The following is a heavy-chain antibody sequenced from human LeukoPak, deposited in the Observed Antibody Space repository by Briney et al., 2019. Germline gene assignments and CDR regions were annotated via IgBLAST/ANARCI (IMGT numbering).Heavy chain of an antibody. J-gene: IGHJ4*02. CDR1: GGSISGSSYF. D-gene: IGHD3-10*01. CDR2: ISYCGST. V-gene: IGHV4-39*01. CDR3: ARLKEGIDY. Sequence: SETLCLTCAVSGGSISGSSYFWCWIRHPPGKGLEWIQTISYCGSTYYNPSLKSRVTISVHTSKNQFRRNLSSVTAADTAVYYCARLKEGIDYWGQGTLVTVSS.